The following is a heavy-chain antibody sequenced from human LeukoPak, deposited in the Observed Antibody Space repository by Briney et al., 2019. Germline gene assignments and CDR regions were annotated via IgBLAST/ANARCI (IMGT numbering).Heavy chain of an antibody. V-gene: IGHV1-2*02. CDR3: GRDRHWNQGNFDY. J-gene: IGHJ4*02. CDR2: INPNNGGT. CDR1: GYTITGYY. D-gene: IGHD1-1*01. Sequence: ASVKVSCKAFGYTITGYYIHWVRQAPGQGLEWMGWINPNNGGTNSAQKFQGRVTMTRDTSIGTAYMELSRLTYDDTAVYYCGRDRHWNQGNFDYWGRGTLVTVSS.